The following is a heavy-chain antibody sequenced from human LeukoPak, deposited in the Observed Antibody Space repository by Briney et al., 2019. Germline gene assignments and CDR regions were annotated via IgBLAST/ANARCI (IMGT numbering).Heavy chain of an antibody. J-gene: IGHJ2*01. CDR2: IYYSGST. Sequence: KPSETLSRTCTVSGGSISSYYWSWIRQPPGKGLEWIGYIYYSGSTNYNASLTNRVTISVDTSKNQFSLKLSSVTAADTAVYYCARAYSSSWTRNFDLWGRGTLVTVSS. CDR1: GGSISSYY. D-gene: IGHD6-13*01. CDR3: ARAYSSSWTRNFDL. V-gene: IGHV4-59*01.